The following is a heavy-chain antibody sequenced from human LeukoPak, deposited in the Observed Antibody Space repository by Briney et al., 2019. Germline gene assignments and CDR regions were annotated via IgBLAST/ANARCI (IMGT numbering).Heavy chain of an antibody. CDR2: ISNSGSTI. CDR3: ARGIKQQLVLYYYGMDV. D-gene: IGHD6-13*01. V-gene: IGHV3-48*03. J-gene: IGHJ6*02. Sequence: GGSLRLSCAASGFTSSSYEMNSVREAPGKGLEWVSYISNSGSTICYADSVKGRFTISRDNAKNPQYLQMNRLRAEDTAVYHCARGIKQQLVLYYYGMDVWGQGTTVSISS. CDR1: GFTSSSYE.